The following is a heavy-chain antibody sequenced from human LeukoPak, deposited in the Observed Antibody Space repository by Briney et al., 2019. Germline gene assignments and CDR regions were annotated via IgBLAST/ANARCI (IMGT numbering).Heavy chain of an antibody. CDR1: GYTFTSYG. CDR2: ISAYNGNT. V-gene: IGHV1-18*01. D-gene: IGHD3-3*01. J-gene: IGHJ4*02. CDR3: ARGGLRFLEWLLFTLDY. Sequence: GASVKVSCKASGYTFTSYGISWARQAPGQGLEWMGWISAYNGNTNYAQKLQGRVTMTTDTSTSTAYMELRSLRSDDTAVYYCARGGLRFLEWLLFTLDYWGQGTLVTVSS.